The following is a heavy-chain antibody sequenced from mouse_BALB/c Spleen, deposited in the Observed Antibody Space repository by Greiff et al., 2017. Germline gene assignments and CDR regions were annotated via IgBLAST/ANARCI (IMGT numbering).Heavy chain of an antibody. V-gene: IGHV2-9*02. CDR3: ARDEDYDYDGWFAY. CDR1: GFSLTSYG. CDR2: IWAGGST. J-gene: IGHJ3*01. Sequence: VQRVESGPGLVAPSQSLSITCTVSGFSLTSYGVHWVRQPPGKGLEWLGVIWAGGSTNYNSALMSRLSISKDNSKSQVFLKMNSLQTDDTAMYYCARDEDYDYDGWFAYWGQGTLVTVSA. D-gene: IGHD2-4*01.